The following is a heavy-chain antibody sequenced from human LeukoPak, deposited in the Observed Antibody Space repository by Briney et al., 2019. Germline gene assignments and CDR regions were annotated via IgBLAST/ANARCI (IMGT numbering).Heavy chain of an antibody. CDR1: GYTFTDYY. D-gene: IGHD3-16*01. CDR2: INPNSGGT. V-gene: IGHV1-2*02. CDR3: ARDRFNAAGGAYYYMDV. J-gene: IGHJ6*03. Sequence: ASVKVSCKASGYTFTDYYIHWVRQAPGQGLEWMGWINPNSGGTHYAQKFQGRVTMTRDTSISTAYMELSRLRSDDTAVYYCARDRFNAAGGAYYYMDVWGKGTTVTVSS.